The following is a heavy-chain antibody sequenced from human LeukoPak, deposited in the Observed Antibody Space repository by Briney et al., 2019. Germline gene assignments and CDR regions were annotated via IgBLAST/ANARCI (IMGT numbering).Heavy chain of an antibody. J-gene: IGHJ2*01. Sequence: SETLSLTCTVSGGSISSGSCCWSWIRQAAGKGLEWIGRIDTSGGTNYNPSLKSRVTISIDTSKNQVSLKVSSVTAADTAVYYCARDKTRWYFDLWGRDTLVTVSS. CDR1: GGSISSGSCC. V-gene: IGHV4-61*02. CDR3: ARDKTRWYFDL. CDR2: IDTSGGT.